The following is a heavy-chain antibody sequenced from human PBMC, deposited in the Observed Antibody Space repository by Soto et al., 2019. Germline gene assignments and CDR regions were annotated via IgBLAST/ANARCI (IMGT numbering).Heavy chain of an antibody. J-gene: IGHJ6*02. V-gene: IGHV3-23*01. CDR3: AKDPDTFQYSSGWSPYMDV. Sequence: PGGSLRLSCAASGFTFSNDAMHWVRQAAGEGLECSSGISDSGDNPFYADSVSGRFTDSRDNSKNTLYQQMDSLRAEDTAVFYCAKDPDTFQYSSGWSPYMDVWGQGSTVTVSS. CDR2: ISDSGDNP. D-gene: IGHD6-19*01. CDR1: GFTFSNDA.